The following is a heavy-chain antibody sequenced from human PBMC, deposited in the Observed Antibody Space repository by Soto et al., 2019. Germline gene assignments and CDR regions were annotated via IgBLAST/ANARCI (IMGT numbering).Heavy chain of an antibody. CDR2: INPNSGGT. V-gene: IGHV1-2*04. CDR3: ARELAAAGLNYYYYMDV. J-gene: IGHJ6*03. CDR1: GYTFTGYY. Sequence: ASVKVSCKASGYTFTGYYMHWVRQAPGQGLEWMGWINPNSGGTNYAQKFQGWVTMTRDTSISTAYMELSRLRSDDTAVYYCARELAAAGLNYYYYMDVWGKGTTVTVSS. D-gene: IGHD6-13*01.